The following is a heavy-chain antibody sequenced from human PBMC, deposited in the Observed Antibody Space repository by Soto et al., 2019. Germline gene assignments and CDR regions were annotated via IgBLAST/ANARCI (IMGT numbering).Heavy chain of an antibody. CDR2: INHSGST. Sequence: ETLSLTCAVYGGSFSGYYWSWIRQPPGKGLEWIGEINHSGSTNYNPSLKSRVTISVDTSKNQFSLKLSSVTAADTAVYYCAGGSGSAFYFMDVWGQGTTVTVSS. V-gene: IGHV4-34*01. CDR3: AGGSGSAFYFMDV. CDR1: GGSFSGYY. J-gene: IGHJ6*02. D-gene: IGHD3-10*01.